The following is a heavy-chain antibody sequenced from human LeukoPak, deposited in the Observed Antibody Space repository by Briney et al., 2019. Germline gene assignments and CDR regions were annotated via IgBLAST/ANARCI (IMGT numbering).Heavy chain of an antibody. Sequence: SETLSLTCTVSGGSISSGSYYWSWIRQPAGKGLEWIGRIYTSGSTNYNPSLKSRVTISVDTSKNQFSLKLSSVTAADTAVYCCARFGIYNVYWGQGTLVTVSS. CDR2: IYTSGST. CDR3: ARFGIYNVY. D-gene: IGHD1-1*01. CDR1: GGSISSGSYY. J-gene: IGHJ4*02. V-gene: IGHV4-61*02.